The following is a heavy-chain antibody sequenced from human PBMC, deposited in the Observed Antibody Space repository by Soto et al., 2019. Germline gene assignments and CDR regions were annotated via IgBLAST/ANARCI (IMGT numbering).Heavy chain of an antibody. Sequence: EVQLLESGGGLVQPGGSLRLSCAASGLTFSSYAMSWVRQAPGKGLEWVSAISSSGGSTFYADSVKGRFTISRDNSKNTLYLQMNSLRAEDTAVYYCAKAKDSSSWYPVYFQHWGQGTLVTVSS. V-gene: IGHV3-23*01. D-gene: IGHD6-13*01. CDR3: AKAKDSSSWYPVYFQH. J-gene: IGHJ1*01. CDR2: ISSSGGST. CDR1: GLTFSSYA.